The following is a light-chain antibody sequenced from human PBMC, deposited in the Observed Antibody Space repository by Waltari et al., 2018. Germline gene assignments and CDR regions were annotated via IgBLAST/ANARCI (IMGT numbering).Light chain of an antibody. Sequence: YQQHPAKAPKLIIYDGTKRPPAVPDRFSGAKSGNMASLTISGLQDEDEADDYCCSYAATNILGIFGGGTKLTVL. CDR3: CSYAATNILGI. J-gene: IGLJ2*01. CDR2: DGT. V-gene: IGLV2-11*03.